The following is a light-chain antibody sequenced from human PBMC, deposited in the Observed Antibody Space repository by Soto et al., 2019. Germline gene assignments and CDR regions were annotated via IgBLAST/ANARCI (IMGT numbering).Light chain of an antibody. CDR1: QSVSSSY. V-gene: IGKV3-20*01. J-gene: IGKJ2*01. CDR2: GAS. CDR3: QQYGSSPVYT. Sequence: EIVLTQSPGTLSLSPGERATLSCRASQSVSSSYLAWYQQKPGQAPRLLIYGASSRATGIPDRFSGSGSGTDLTLTTSRLEPEDFAVYYCQQYGSSPVYTFGQGTKLEIK.